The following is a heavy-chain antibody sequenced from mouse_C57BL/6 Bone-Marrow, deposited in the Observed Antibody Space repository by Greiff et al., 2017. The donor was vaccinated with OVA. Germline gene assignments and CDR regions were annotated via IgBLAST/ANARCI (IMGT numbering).Heavy chain of an antibody. V-gene: IGHV1-81*01. CDR1: GYTFTSYG. J-gene: IGHJ4*01. Sequence: QVQLKESGAELARPGASVKLSCKASGYTFTSYGISWVKQRTGQGLEWIGEIYPRSGNTYYNEKFKGKATLTADKSSSTAYMELRSLTSEDSAVYFCASWGANWAYYAMDYWGQGTSVTVSS. CDR2: IYPRSGNT. D-gene: IGHD4-1*01. CDR3: ASWGANWAYYAMDY.